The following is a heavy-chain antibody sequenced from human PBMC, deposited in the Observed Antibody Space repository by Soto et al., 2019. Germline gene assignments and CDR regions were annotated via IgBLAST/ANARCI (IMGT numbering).Heavy chain of an antibody. CDR3: ARSPIEAYCGGDCYSTFDY. CDR2: IIPIFGTA. V-gene: IGHV1-69*13. CDR1: GGTFSSYA. J-gene: IGHJ4*02. Sequence: SVKVSCKASGGTFSSYAISWVRQAPGQGLEWMGGIIPIFGTANYAQKFQGRVTITADESTSTAYMELSSLRSEDTAVYYCARSPIEAYCGGDCYSTFDYWGQG. D-gene: IGHD2-21*02.